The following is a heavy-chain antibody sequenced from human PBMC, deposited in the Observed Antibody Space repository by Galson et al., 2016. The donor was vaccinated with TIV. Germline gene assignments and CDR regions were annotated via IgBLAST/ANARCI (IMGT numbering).Heavy chain of an antibody. D-gene: IGHD1/OR15-1a*01. J-gene: IGHJ4*02. Sequence: LRLSCAASGFSFSAYWMHWVRQAPGKGLVSISRISTDGTDTSYADSVRGRFTNSRDNPRYTLYLQMNSLRAEDTAVYYCARGEHEVATGTTLYYWGQGTLVAVSS. CDR1: GFSFSAYW. V-gene: IGHV3-74*01. CDR3: ARGEHEVATGTTLYY. CDR2: ISTDGTDT.